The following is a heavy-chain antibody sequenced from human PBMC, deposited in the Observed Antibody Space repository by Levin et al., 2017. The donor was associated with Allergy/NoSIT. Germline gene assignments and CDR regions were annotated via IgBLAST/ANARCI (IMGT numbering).Heavy chain of an antibody. J-gene: IGHJ4*02. D-gene: IGHD3-22*01. Sequence: TSETLSLTCTVSGGSISSYYWSWIRQPPGKGLEWIGYIYYSGSTNYNPSLKSRVTISVDTSKNQFSLKLSSVTAADTAVYYCARGYYYDSSGYLDYWGQGTLVTVSS. CDR1: GGSISSYY. CDR2: IYYSGST. V-gene: IGHV4-59*01. CDR3: ARGYYYDSSGYLDY.